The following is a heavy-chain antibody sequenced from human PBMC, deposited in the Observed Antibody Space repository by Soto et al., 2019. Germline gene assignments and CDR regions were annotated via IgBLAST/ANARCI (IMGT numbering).Heavy chain of an antibody. Sequence: QVQLVQSGAEVKKPGSSVKISCKASGGIFRTNAFSWVRQAPGQGLEWMGGIIPIFPTPDYAQKFQGRVTITADESTTTTYMELSSLRSEDTATYYCARDKDRQQLGGNYYYIMDVWGQGTTVTVSS. D-gene: IGHD3-3*02. CDR1: GGIFRTNA. V-gene: IGHV1-69*12. J-gene: IGHJ6*02. CDR3: ARDKDRQQLGGNYYYIMDV. CDR2: IIPIFPTP.